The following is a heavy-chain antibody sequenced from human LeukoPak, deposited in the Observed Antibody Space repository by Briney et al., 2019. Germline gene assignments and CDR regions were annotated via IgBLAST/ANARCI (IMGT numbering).Heavy chain of an antibody. V-gene: IGHV3-23*01. CDR1: GFTFSSYA. D-gene: IGHD6-13*01. Sequence: GGSLRPSCAASGFTFSSYAMSWVRQAPGKGLEWVSAISGSGGSTYYADSVKGRFTISRDNSKNTLYLQMNSLRAEDTAVYYCAKPGSWYPRGGDYWGQGTLVTVSS. CDR3: AKPGSWYPRGGDY. CDR2: ISGSGGST. J-gene: IGHJ4*02.